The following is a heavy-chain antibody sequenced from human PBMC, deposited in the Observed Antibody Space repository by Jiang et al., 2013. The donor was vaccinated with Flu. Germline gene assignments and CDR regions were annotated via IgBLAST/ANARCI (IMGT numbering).Heavy chain of an antibody. Sequence: QLLESGGGLVQPGGSLRLSCAASGFIFTNYAMNWVRQAPGKGLEWVASVRTSGATRHYADSVKGRFTISRDNSKGKVFLEMNSLRVDDTALYYCAKSDRFCTTTTCYTSFDYWGQGILVTVSS. D-gene: IGHD2-2*02. CDR2: VRTSGATR. J-gene: IGHJ4*02. V-gene: IGHV3-23*01. CDR1: GFIFTNYA. CDR3: AKSDRFCTTTTCYTSFDY.